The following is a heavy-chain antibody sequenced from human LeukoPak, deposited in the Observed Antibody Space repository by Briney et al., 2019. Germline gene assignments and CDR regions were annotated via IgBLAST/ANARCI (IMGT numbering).Heavy chain of an antibody. CDR3: ARGLLSYYDYVWGSYRYSRGYFDY. Sequence: SETLSLTCGVYGGSFSGYYWSWIRQPPGKGLEWIGEINHSGSTNYNPSLKSRVTISVDTSKNQFSLKLSSVTAADTAVYYCARGLLSYYDYVWGSYRYSRGYFDYWGQGTLVTVSS. D-gene: IGHD3-16*02. V-gene: IGHV4-34*01. CDR2: INHSGST. CDR1: GGSFSGYY. J-gene: IGHJ4*02.